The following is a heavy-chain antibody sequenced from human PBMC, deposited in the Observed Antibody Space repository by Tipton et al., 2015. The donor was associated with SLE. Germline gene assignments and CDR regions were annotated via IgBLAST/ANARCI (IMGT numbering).Heavy chain of an antibody. CDR2: INSDGSST. CDR1: GFTFSSYW. Sequence: VQLVQSGGGLVQPGGSLRLSCAASGFTFSSYWMHWVRQAPGKGLGWVSRINSDGSSTSYADSVKGRFTISRDNAKNTLYLQMNSLRAEDTAVYYCARDRYCSSTSCYLPGNWFDPWGQGTLVTVSS. D-gene: IGHD2-2*01. V-gene: IGHV3-74*01. CDR3: ARDRYCSSTSCYLPGNWFDP. J-gene: IGHJ5*02.